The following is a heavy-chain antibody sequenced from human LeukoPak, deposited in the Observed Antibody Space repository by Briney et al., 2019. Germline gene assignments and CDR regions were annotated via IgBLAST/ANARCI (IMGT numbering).Heavy chain of an antibody. V-gene: IGHV3-21*01. CDR3: ARDKGGYNYEYYFDS. CDR1: GFTFSSYS. D-gene: IGHD5-18*01. CDR2: ISTGSSYK. J-gene: IGHJ4*02. Sequence: GGSLRLSCAASGFTFSSYSMNWVRQAPGKGLEWVGSISTGSSYKYYADLVMGRFTISRDNAENSLYLQMNSLRAEDTAVYFCARDKGGYNYEYYFDSWGQGALVTVSP.